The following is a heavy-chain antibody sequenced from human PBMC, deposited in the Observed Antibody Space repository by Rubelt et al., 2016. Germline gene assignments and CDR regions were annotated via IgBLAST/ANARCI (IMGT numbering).Heavy chain of an antibody. CDR3: ARILPTTVVAPNR. V-gene: IGHV4-59*08. Sequence: QVQLQESGPGLVRPSETLVLTCTVSGGTISTYYWTWIRQSPGRGLESIGYIYDSGGTNYNPSLKSRLPMSRDTSKNQFSRQLRSVTAADTAVYYCARILPTTVVAPNRWGQGTLVTVSS. CDR1: GGTISTYY. J-gene: IGHJ5*02. D-gene: IGHD4-23*01. CDR2: IYDSGGT.